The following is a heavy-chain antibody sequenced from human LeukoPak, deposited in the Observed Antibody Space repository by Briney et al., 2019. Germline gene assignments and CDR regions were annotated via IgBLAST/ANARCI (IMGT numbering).Heavy chain of an antibody. CDR1: GGSISSYY. V-gene: IGHV4-4*07. CDR2: IYTSGST. CDR3: ARVPFWSGHYGMDV. J-gene: IGHJ6*02. D-gene: IGHD3-3*01. Sequence: SETLSLTCTVSGGSISSYYWSWIRQPAGKGLEWIGRIYTSGSTNYNPSLKSRVTMSVDTSKNQFSLKLSSVTAADTAVYYCARVPFWSGHYGMDVWGQGTTVTVSS.